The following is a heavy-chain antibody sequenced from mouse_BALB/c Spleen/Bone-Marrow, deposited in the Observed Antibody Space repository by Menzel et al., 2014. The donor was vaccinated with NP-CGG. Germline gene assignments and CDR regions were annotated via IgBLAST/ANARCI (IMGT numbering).Heavy chain of an antibody. V-gene: IGHV2-6-4*01. Sequence: VMLVESGPGLVAPSQSLSITCTVSGFSLSRYSVHWVRQPPGKGLEWLGMIWGGGSTDYNSALKSRLSISKDNSKSQVFLKMNSLQTDDTAVYYCAKNCRYYGYDVNAMDYWGQGTSVTVSS. D-gene: IGHD2-2*01. CDR3: AKNCRYYGYDVNAMDY. J-gene: IGHJ4*01. CDR1: GFSLSRYS. CDR2: IWGGGST.